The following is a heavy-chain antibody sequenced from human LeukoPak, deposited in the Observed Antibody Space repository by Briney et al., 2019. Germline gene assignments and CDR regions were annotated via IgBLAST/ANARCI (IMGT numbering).Heavy chain of an antibody. CDR1: GFTFSSYW. CDR3: ARSGSDFDC. V-gene: IGHV3-7*01. J-gene: IGHJ4*02. CDR2: IKQDGSEK. Sequence: GGSLRLSCAASGFTFSSYWMSWVRQVPGKGLEWVANIKQDGSEKNYVDSVKGRFTISRDNAKNSQYLQINSLRVEDTAVYYCARSGSDFDCWGQGTLVSVSS. D-gene: IGHD1-26*01.